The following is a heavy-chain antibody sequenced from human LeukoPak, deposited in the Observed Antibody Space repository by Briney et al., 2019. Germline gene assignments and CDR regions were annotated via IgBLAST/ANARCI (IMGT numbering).Heavy chain of an antibody. V-gene: IGHV3-23*01. CDR3: ARDIKGIAVAGTDY. J-gene: IGHJ4*02. CDR1: GFTFSSYA. CDR2: ISGSGGST. Sequence: GGSLRLSCAASGFTFSSYAMSWVRQAPGKGLEWVSAISGSGGSTYYADSVKGRFTISRDNAKNSLYLQMNSLRAEDTAVYYCARDIKGIAVAGTDYWGQGTLVTVSS. D-gene: IGHD6-19*01.